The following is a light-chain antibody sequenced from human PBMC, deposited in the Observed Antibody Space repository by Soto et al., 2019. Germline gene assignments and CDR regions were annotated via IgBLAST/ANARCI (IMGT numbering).Light chain of an antibody. CDR2: GAS. CDR3: QQYNNWPPLT. Sequence: EIVMTQSPATLSVSPGERATLSCRASQSVSSNFAWHQQKPGQAPRLLIYGASTRATGIPARFSGSGSGTGFTLTISGLQSEDFAVDYCQQYNNWPPLTFGQGTKVEIK. CDR1: QSVSSN. J-gene: IGKJ1*01. V-gene: IGKV3-15*01.